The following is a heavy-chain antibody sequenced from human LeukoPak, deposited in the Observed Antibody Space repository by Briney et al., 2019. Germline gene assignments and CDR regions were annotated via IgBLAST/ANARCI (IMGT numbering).Heavy chain of an antibody. CDR3: AKDLEYFQH. CDR1: GFTFSTYA. Sequence: GGSLRLSCAASGFTFSTYAMSWVRQAPGKGLEWVSTISTSGRSTYYADSVKGRFTISRDNSKSTLYLQMNSLRAEDTAVYYCAKDLEYFQHWGQGTLVTVSS. CDR2: ISTSGRST. V-gene: IGHV3-23*01. J-gene: IGHJ1*01.